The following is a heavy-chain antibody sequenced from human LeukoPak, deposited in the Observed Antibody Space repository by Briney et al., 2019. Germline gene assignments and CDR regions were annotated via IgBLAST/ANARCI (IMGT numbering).Heavy chain of an antibody. D-gene: IGHD3-22*01. V-gene: IGHV3-30-3*01. Sequence: SLRLSCAASGLTFSTYAMHWVRQAPGKGWEGLTTISYDGSNKYYADSVKGRFTIYRDNSKNTLYLQMNSLRGEDTAVYYCARGPDLYDSDRYFDYWGQGTLVTVSS. CDR3: ARGPDLYDSDRYFDY. J-gene: IGHJ4*02. CDR2: ISYDGSNK. CDR1: GLTFSTYA.